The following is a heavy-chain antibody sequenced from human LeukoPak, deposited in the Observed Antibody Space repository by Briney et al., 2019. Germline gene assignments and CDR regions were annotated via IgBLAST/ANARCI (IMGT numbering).Heavy chain of an antibody. D-gene: IGHD6-13*01. CDR3: ARGRSGLAAAGTYDY. J-gene: IGHJ4*02. CDR1: GYTFTSSE. CDR2: INPNSGRT. Sequence: GASVRVSCKASGYTFTSSEINWVRQAAGQGLEWMGWINPNSGRTGYAQKFQGRVTMTANTSISTAYMELRNLRFDDTAVYYCARGRSGLAAAGTYDYWGQGTLITVSS. V-gene: IGHV1-8*01.